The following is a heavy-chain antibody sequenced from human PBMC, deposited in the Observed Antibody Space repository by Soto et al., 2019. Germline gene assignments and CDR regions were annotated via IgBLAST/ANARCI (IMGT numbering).Heavy chain of an antibody. Sequence: QVQLVQSGAEVKKPGSSVKVSCKASGGTFSSYTISWVRQAPGQGLEWMGRIIPILGIANYAQKFQGRVTIPADKSTSTAYMELSSLRSEDTAVYYCARVLVGATRSGDYWGQGTLVTVSS. J-gene: IGHJ4*02. V-gene: IGHV1-69*02. CDR1: GGTFSSYT. CDR2: IIPILGIA. CDR3: ARVLVGATRSGDY. D-gene: IGHD1-26*01.